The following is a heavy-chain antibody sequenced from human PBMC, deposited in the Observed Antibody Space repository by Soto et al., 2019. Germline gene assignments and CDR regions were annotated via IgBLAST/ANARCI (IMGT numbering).Heavy chain of an antibody. CDR3: ASAGYYGSGSYSVTNWFDP. J-gene: IGHJ5*02. CDR2: IIPIFATA. V-gene: IGHV1-69*01. CDR1: GGTFSSYA. Sequence: QVQLVQSVAEVKKPGSSVKVSCKASGGTFSSYAISWVRQAPGQGLEWMGGIIPIFATANYAQKFQGRVTISADESTSTAYMEMSSLRSEDTAVYYWASAGYYGSGSYSVTNWFDPWGQGTLVTVSS. D-gene: IGHD3-10*01.